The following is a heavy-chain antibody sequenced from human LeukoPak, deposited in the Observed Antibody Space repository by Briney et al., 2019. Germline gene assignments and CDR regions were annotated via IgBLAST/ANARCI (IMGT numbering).Heavy chain of an antibody. D-gene: IGHD5-18*01. V-gene: IGHV1-18*01. CDR1: GGTFSSYA. J-gene: IGHJ4*02. CDR3: ARDQARQAAIRRTGYSYGHPLGY. Sequence: ASVKVSCKASGGTFSSYAISWVRQAPGQGLEWMGWISAYNGNTNYAQKLQGRVTMTPDTSTSTAYMELRSLRSDDTAVYYCARDQARQAAIRRTGYSYGHPLGYWGQGTLVTVSS. CDR2: ISAYNGNT.